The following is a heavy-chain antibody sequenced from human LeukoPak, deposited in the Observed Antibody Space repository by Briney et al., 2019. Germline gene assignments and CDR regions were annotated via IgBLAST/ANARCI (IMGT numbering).Heavy chain of an antibody. J-gene: IGHJ4*02. D-gene: IGHD6-19*01. CDR3: ARDGYSSGWYESHNPNDY. CDR1: GFTFSDYY. Sequence: GGSLRLSCAASGFTFSDYYMSWIRQAPGKGLEWVSCISSSSSYIYYADSVKGRFTISRDNAKNSLYLQMNSLRVEDTAVYYCARDGYSSGWYESHNPNDYWGQGTLVTVSS. V-gene: IGHV3-11*06. CDR2: ISSSSSYI.